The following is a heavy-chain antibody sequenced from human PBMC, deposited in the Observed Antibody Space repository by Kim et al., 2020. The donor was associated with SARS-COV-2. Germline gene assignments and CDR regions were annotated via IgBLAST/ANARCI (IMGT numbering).Heavy chain of an antibody. D-gene: IGHD5-12*01. Sequence: PSTKRRVTMSVDTSKNQLSLKLSSVTAADTAVYYCARDRNLVATIPFVYWGQGSLVTVSS. CDR3: ARDRNLVATIPFVY. J-gene: IGHJ4*02. V-gene: IGHV4-31*02.